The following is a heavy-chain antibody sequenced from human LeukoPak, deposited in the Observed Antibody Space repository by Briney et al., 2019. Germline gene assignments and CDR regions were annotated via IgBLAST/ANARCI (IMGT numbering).Heavy chain of an antibody. D-gene: IGHD2/OR15-2a*01. CDR1: GDSISRYY. Sequence: PSETLSLTCTVSGDSISRYYWSWIRQSPGKGLQWIGYFYFSGSTNYNPSLKGRVIISVDRSKNQVSLNLSSVTAADTAVYYCARNPQYSAANVWGQGTLVIVSS. CDR2: FYFSGST. V-gene: IGHV4-59*01. J-gene: IGHJ4*02. CDR3: ARNPQYSAANV.